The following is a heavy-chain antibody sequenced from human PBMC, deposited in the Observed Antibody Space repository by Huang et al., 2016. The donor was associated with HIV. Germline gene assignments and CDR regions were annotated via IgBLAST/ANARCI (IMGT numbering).Heavy chain of an antibody. J-gene: IGHJ5*02. CDR2: MNPNNRNT. Sequence: QVQLVQSGAEVKKHGASVKVSCKASGYTFTRYDINWVRQATGQGLEWMGLMNPNNRNTGKAQKCHTRVTMTRNTAISTAVMELSSVRSADTSVYYCARSSSSWSNWFDPWGQGTLVTVSS. CDR1: GYTFTRYD. V-gene: IGHV1-8*01. CDR3: ARSSSSWSNWFDP. D-gene: IGHD6-13*01.